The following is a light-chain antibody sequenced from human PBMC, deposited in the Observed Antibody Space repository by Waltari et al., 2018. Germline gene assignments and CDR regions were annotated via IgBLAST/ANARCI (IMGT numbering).Light chain of an antibody. CDR1: QSVSRC. Sequence: IQMTQSSSTLSASVRDRVTMTCRASQSVSRCLAWYQQKPGKAPKLLIYKTSTLESGVPSRFSGSGSGTEFSLTISSLQPDDIATYYCQHYSTYSWTFGQGTKLEIK. J-gene: IGKJ1*01. CDR2: KTS. CDR3: QHYSTYSWT. V-gene: IGKV1-5*03.